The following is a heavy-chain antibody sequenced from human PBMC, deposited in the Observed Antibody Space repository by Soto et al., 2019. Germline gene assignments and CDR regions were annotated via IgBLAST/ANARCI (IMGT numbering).Heavy chain of an antibody. CDR1: GFTFSSYG. CDR3: AKGGSSGGLGY. Sequence: GGSLRLSCAASGFTFSSYGMHWVRQAPGKGLEWVAVISYDGSNKYYADSVKGRFTISRDNSKNTLYLQMNSLRAEDTAVYYCAKGGSSGGLGYWGQGTLVTVSS. CDR2: ISYDGSNK. J-gene: IGHJ4*02. V-gene: IGHV3-30*18. D-gene: IGHD6-6*01.